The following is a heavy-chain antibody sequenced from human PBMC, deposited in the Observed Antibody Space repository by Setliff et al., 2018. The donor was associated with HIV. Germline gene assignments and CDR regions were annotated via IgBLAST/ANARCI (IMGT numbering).Heavy chain of an antibody. J-gene: IGHJ4*02. CDR1: GFTFNSYA. CDR2: TSGGGSIT. V-gene: IGHV3-23*01. D-gene: IGHD3-22*01. Sequence: PGGSLRLSCAASGFTFNSYAMSWVRQAPGKGLEWVSGTSGGGSITDYADSVKGRFSISRDNSKNTLYLQMNSLRAEDTAVYYCAKNRNLVVVISTFDCWGQGTLVTVSS. CDR3: AKNRNLVVVISTFDC.